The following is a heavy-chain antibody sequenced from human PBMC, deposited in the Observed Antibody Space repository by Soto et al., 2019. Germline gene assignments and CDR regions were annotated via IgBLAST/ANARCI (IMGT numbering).Heavy chain of an antibody. CDR1: GFTFSSYA. J-gene: IGHJ4*02. D-gene: IGHD5-12*01. V-gene: IGHV3-23*01. CDR3: AKVDGYGGYVGVDY. CDR2: ISGSGGST. Sequence: PGGSLRLSCAASGFTFSSYAMSWVRQAPGKGLEWVSAISGSGGSTYYADSVKGRFTISRDNSKNTLYLQMNSLRAEDTAVYYCAKVDGYGGYVGVDYWGQGTLVTVSS.